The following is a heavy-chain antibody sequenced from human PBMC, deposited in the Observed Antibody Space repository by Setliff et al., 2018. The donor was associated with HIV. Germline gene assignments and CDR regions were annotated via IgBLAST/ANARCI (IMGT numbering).Heavy chain of an antibody. CDR1: GYTFIDYY. J-gene: IGHJ3*02. Sequence: ASVKVSCKASGYTFIDYYMHWGRQAPGQGLEWMGMINPSGGSTSYAQNFQGRVTMTRDTSISTAYMEPSRLRFDDTAVYYCARDGGYSVHQWFGDAFDIWGQGTMVTVSS. V-gene: IGHV1-46*01. CDR3: ARDGGYSVHQWFGDAFDI. CDR2: INPSGGST. D-gene: IGHD5-12*01.